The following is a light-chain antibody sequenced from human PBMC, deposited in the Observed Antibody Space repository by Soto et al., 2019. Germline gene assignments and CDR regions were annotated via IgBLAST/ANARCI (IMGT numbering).Light chain of an antibody. CDR1: QSVSGW. Sequence: DIEMTQSTSTLSASVGYTVTFTCRASQSVSGWLAWYQQKPGKAPKVLLHKASSLESGAPSRFSGSGSGTQFTLTISSLQPGDFATYYCQQYNSYSWTFGQGTKVDIK. J-gene: IGKJ1*01. V-gene: IGKV1-5*03. CDR3: QQYNSYSWT. CDR2: KAS.